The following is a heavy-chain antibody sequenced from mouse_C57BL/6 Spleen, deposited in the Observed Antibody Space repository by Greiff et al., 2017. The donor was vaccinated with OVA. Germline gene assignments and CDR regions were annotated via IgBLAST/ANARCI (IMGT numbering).Heavy chain of an antibody. Sequence: EVQLQQSGPGLVKPSQSLSLICSVTGYSITSGYYWNWIRQFPGNKLEWMGYISYDGSNNYNPSLKNRISITRDTSKNQFFLKLNSVTTEDTATYYCAREGAYYSNYWYFDVWGTGTTVTVSS. D-gene: IGHD2-5*01. CDR1: GYSITSGYY. V-gene: IGHV3-6*01. CDR3: AREGAYYSNYWYFDV. CDR2: ISYDGSN. J-gene: IGHJ1*03.